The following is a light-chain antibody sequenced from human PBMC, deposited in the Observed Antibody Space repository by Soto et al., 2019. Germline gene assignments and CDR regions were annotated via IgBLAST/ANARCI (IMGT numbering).Light chain of an antibody. CDR1: SSNIGTNA. V-gene: IGLV1-44*01. CDR3: EAWDDSLNGYV. CDR2: NNN. Sequence: QSVLTQPPSASGTPGQRVTISCSGGSSNIGTNAVNWYQQLPGTAPKLLIYNNNQRPSGVPDRFSGSKSGTSASLAISGLQSEDEADYYCEAWDDSLNGYVFGTGTKGTVL. J-gene: IGLJ1*01.